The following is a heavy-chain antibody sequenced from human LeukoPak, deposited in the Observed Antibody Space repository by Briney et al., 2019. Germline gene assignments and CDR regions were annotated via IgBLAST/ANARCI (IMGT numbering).Heavy chain of an antibody. CDR3: ARVWDTAFDF. CDR1: GYSFTNYW. CDR2: IDPSDSYT. V-gene: IGHV5-10-1*01. Sequence: GESLKISCKVSGYSFTNYWIGWVRQMPGKGLEWMGGIDPSDSYTKYSPSFQAHVTLSTDKSISTAYLQWSSLEASDTAMYYCARVWDTAFDFWGQGTLVTVSS. J-gene: IGHJ4*02. D-gene: IGHD5-18*01.